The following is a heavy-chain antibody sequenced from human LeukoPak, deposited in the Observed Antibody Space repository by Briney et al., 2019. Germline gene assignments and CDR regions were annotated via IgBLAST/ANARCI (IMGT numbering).Heavy chain of an antibody. CDR1: GSTFSSFG. V-gene: IGHV3-30*02. D-gene: IGHD3-10*02. CDR3: AELGITMIGGV. Sequence: GGSLRLSCAASGSTFSSFGMHWVRQAPGKGLEWVAFIRYDGSTKHYADSVKGRFTFSRDNSKNTLYLQMNSLRGEDTAVYYCAELGITMIGGVWDKGTTVTISS. CDR2: IRYDGSTK. J-gene: IGHJ6*04.